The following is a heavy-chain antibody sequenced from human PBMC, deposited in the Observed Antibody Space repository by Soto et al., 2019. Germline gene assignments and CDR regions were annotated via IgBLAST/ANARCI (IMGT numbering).Heavy chain of an antibody. Sequence: PGESLKISCKGSGYSFTSYWISWVRQMPGKGLEWMGRIDPSDSYTNYSPSFQGHVTISADKSISTAYLQWSSLKASDTAMHYCARMGSNYYDSSGYHLGGMDVWGQGTTVTVSS. J-gene: IGHJ6*02. D-gene: IGHD3-22*01. CDR1: GYSFTSYW. V-gene: IGHV5-10-1*01. CDR3: ARMGSNYYDSSGYHLGGMDV. CDR2: IDPSDSYT.